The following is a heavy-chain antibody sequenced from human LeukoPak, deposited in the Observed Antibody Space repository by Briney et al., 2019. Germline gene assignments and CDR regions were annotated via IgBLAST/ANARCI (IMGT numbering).Heavy chain of an antibody. Sequence: GGSLRLSCAASGFTFSIYVMSWVRQAPGKGLEWVATINDSGFSTYYADSVTGRFTISRDNSKNTLYLQMNSLRAEDTAVYYCAKELYDILTGYSSGFDHWGQGTLVTVSS. CDR2: INDSGFST. CDR3: AKELYDILTGYSSGFDH. CDR1: GFTFSIYV. D-gene: IGHD3-9*01. V-gene: IGHV3-23*01. J-gene: IGHJ4*02.